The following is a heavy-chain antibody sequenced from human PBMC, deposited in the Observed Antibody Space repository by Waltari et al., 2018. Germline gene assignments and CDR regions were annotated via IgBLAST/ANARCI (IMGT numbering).Heavy chain of an antibody. V-gene: IGHV3-72*01. Sequence: EVQLVESGGGLVQPGGSLRLSCAASGFTFSDHYMDWGRQAPGKGLAWVGRTRNKANSYTTEYAASVKGRFTISRDDSKNSLYLQMNSLKTEDTAVYYCARAGYDFWSGYKYYYYYMDVWGKGTTVTVSS. CDR2: TRNKANSYTT. CDR3: ARAGYDFWSGYKYYYYYMDV. D-gene: IGHD3-3*01. J-gene: IGHJ6*03. CDR1: GFTFSDHY.